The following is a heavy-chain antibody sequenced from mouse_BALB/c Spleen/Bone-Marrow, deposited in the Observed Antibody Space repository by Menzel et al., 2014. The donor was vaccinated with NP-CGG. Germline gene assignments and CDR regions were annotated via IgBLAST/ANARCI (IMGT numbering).Heavy chain of an antibody. D-gene: IGHD2-4*01. CDR3: ARGDDYDPFAY. Sequence: DLVKPGASVKLSCKASGYTFTSYWINWIKRRPGQXXEWIGRIAPGSGSTYYNEMFKGKATLTVDTSSSTAYIQLSSPSSEDSAVYFCARGDDYDPFAYWGQGTLVTVSA. J-gene: IGHJ3*01. CDR1: GYTFTSYW. CDR2: IAPGSGST. V-gene: IGHV1S41*01.